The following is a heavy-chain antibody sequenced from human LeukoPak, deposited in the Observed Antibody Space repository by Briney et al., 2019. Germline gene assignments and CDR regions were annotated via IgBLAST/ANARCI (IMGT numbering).Heavy chain of an antibody. Sequence: ALVKVSCKASGYTFTGYYMHWVRQAPGQGLEWMGWINPNSGGTNYAQKFQGRVTMTRDTSISTAYMELSRLRSDDTAVYYCARLNVAVAGTKSDYWGQGTLVTVSS. CDR3: ARLNVAVAGTKSDY. V-gene: IGHV1-2*02. D-gene: IGHD6-19*01. CDR2: INPNSGGT. CDR1: GYTFTGYY. J-gene: IGHJ4*02.